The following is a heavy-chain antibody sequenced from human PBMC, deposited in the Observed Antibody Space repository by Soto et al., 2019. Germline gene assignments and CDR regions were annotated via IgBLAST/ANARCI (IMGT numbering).Heavy chain of an antibody. D-gene: IGHD5-12*01. V-gene: IGHV4-39*01. Sequence: SETLSLTCTVSGGSISSSSYYWGWIRQPPGKGLEWIGSIYYSGSTYYNPSLKSRVTISVDTSKNQFSLKLSSVTAADTAVYYCARLCFWATIGDYDYWGQGTLVTVSS. CDR1: GGSISSSSYY. CDR3: ARLCFWATIGDYDY. J-gene: IGHJ4*02. CDR2: IYYSGST.